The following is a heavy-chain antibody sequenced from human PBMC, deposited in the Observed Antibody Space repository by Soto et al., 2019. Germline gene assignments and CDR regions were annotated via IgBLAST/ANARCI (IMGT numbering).Heavy chain of an antibody. D-gene: IGHD6-13*01. CDR3: ARRQISPPTRGAASARGGMDV. Sequence: GGSLRLSCAASGFNFNNYDMHWVRQAPGKGLEWVAVIWNDGNGYYYANSVEGRFTISRDNSKNTLYLQMSSLRAEDTAVYYCARRQISPPTRGAASARGGMDVWGQGTTVTVSS. V-gene: IGHV3-33*01. CDR2: IWNDGNGY. J-gene: IGHJ6*02. CDR1: GFNFNNYD.